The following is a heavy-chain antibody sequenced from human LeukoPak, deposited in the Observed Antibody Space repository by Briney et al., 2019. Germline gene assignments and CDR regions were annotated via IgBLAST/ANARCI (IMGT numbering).Heavy chain of an antibody. CDR1: GFTFRRSA. J-gene: IGHJ5*02. CDR2: IFSDGNT. CDR3: ARDHYGLTSYPNP. Sequence: GGSLRLSCAASGFTFRRSAMTWVRQVPGKGLEWVSVIFSDGNTYYADSVKGRFTISRDNSKNSLYLQMNSLRAEDTAVYYCARDHYGLTSYPNPWGQGTLVTVSS. D-gene: IGHD3-10*01. V-gene: IGHV3-66*01.